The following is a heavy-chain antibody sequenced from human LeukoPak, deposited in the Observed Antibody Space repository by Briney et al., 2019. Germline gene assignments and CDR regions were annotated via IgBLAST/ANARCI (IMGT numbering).Heavy chain of an antibody. CDR2: ISYDGSNN. CDR3: SKAKIVGPATADLAD. Sequence: PWGSLCLSCADSGFSFCSFVTRWVRQAPGKGLEWLAVISYDGSNNFYADSVRGRFTISRDNSKNPLYLQLSSLRAEDTALYYFSKAKIVGPATADLADSGPGVLVTVSS. D-gene: IGHD2-15*01. V-gene: IGHV3-30*18. J-gene: IGHJ4*02. CDR1: GFSFCSFV.